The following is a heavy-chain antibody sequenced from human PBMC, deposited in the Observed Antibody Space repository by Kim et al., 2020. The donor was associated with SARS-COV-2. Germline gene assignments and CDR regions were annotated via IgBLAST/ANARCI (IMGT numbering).Heavy chain of an antibody. J-gene: IGHJ2*01. V-gene: IGHV4-61*02. Sequence: SETLSLTCTVSGGSISSGSYYWSWIRQPAGKGLEWIGRIYTSWSTNYNPSLKSRVTISVDTSKNQFSLKLSSVTAADTAVYYCARDTDNWGLGYFDLWGRGSLVTVSS. D-gene: IGHD7-27*01. CDR1: GGSISSGSYY. CDR2: IYTSWST. CDR3: ARDTDNWGLGYFDL.